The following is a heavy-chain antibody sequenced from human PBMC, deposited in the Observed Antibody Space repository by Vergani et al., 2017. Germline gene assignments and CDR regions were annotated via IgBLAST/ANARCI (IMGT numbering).Heavy chain of an antibody. D-gene: IGHD4-17*01. J-gene: IGHJ5*02. Sequence: QVQLVQSGAEVKKPGASVKVSCKASGYTFTSYAMHWVRQAPGQRLEWMGWINTGNGNTKYSQKFQGRVTITRDTSASTAYMELSSLRSEDTAVYYCARDCHDYGDYGFNWFDPWGQGTLVTVSS. V-gene: IGHV1-3*04. CDR2: INTGNGNT. CDR3: ARDCHDYGDYGFNWFDP. CDR1: GYTFTSYA.